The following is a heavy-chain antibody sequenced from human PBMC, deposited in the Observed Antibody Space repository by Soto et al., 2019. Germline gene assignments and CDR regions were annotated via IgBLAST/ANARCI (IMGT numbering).Heavy chain of an antibody. J-gene: IGHJ6*03. Sequence: SETLSLTCTVSGGSISSYYWSWIRQPPGKGLEWIGYIYYSGSTNYNPSLKSRVTISVDTSKNQFSLKLSSVTAADTAVYYCARRGLTTVTTSGGRYYYYYMDVWGKGTTVTVSS. V-gene: IGHV4-59*08. CDR1: GGSISSYY. CDR3: ARRGLTTVTTSGGRYYYYYMDV. D-gene: IGHD4-17*01. CDR2: IYYSGST.